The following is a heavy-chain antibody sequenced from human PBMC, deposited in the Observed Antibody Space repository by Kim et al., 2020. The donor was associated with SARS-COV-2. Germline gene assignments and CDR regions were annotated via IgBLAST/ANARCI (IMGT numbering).Heavy chain of an antibody. CDR1: GYTFITYA. D-gene: IGHD1-26*01. J-gene: IGHJ5*01. CDR3: ARYSGSYDS. Sequence: ASVKVSCKASGYTFITYAVHWVRQAPGQRLEWMGWINAGNGNTQYSKKFQGRVTITRDTSANTAYMELSSLRSEDTAVYYCARYSGSYDSWGQGTLVTVS. CDR2: INAGNGNT. V-gene: IGHV1-3*01.